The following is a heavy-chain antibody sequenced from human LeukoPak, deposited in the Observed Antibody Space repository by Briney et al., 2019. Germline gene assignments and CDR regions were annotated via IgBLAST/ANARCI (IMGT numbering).Heavy chain of an antibody. Sequence: PSQTLSLTCTVSGDSISSGDYYWSWIRQPAGKGLKWIGYIYYSGSTNYNPSLKSRVTILIHRANNQFSLKLSSVTAADTAVYYCARLGGAAHFDYWGQGILVTVSS. J-gene: IGHJ4*02. D-gene: IGHD2-15*01. CDR3: ARLGGAAHFDY. V-gene: IGHV4-30-4*08. CDR1: GDSISSGDYY. CDR2: IYYSGST.